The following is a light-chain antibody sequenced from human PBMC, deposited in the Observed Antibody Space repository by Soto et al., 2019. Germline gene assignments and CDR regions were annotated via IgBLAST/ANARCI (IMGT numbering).Light chain of an antibody. CDR3: QQRSNWLT. J-gene: IGKJ4*01. CDR1: QSVSTS. V-gene: IGKV3-11*01. CDR2: DAS. Sequence: EIVLTQSPATQSLSPGERAALSCRASQSVSTSLAWYQHRSGQAPRLLIYDASNRPPGIPARFSGSGSGTGFTLSISSLEPEDFAVYYCQQRSNWLTFGGGTKVEI.